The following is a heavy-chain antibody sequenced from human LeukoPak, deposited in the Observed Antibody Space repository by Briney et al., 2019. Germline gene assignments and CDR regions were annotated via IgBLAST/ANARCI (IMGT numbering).Heavy chain of an antibody. CDR1: GFAFSTYE. Sequence: QPGGSLRLSCGASGFAFSTYEMNWVRQAPGKGLEWVSYISSSGVTISYADSVKGRFTISRDNANNSLFLQMNSLRAGDTAVYYCVAAPNPDYLDYWGQGIPVTVSS. CDR2: ISSSGVTI. J-gene: IGHJ4*02. V-gene: IGHV3-48*03. D-gene: IGHD4/OR15-4a*01. CDR3: VAAPNPDYLDY.